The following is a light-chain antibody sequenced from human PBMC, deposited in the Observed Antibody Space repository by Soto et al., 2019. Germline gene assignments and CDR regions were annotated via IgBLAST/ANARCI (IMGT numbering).Light chain of an antibody. CDR2: GAS. J-gene: IGKJ2*01. CDR1: QSVSSSY. Sequence: EIVLTQSPGTLSLSPGERATLSCRASQSVSSSYLAWYQQKPGQAPRLLIYGASSRATGIPDRFSGSGSGTDFTLTMSILEPEDFAVYYCQQYGSSPPNTFGQGTKLEIK. V-gene: IGKV3-20*01. CDR3: QQYGSSPPNT.